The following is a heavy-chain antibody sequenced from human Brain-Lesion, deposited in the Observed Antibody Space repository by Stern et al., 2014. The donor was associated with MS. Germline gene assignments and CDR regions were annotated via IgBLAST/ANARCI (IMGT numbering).Heavy chain of an antibody. CDR1: GYTFTGYY. CDR3: ATYYYDSTGYNDF. D-gene: IGHD3-22*01. Sequence: VQLVESGAEVKKPGASVKVSCKASGYTFTGYYMHWVRQAPGQGLEWMGWINPKSGGTNYAQKFQGWVTMTRDTSINTAYMELSRLISDDTAVYYCATYYYDSTGYNDFWGQGTLVTVSS. V-gene: IGHV1-2*04. J-gene: IGHJ4*02. CDR2: INPKSGGT.